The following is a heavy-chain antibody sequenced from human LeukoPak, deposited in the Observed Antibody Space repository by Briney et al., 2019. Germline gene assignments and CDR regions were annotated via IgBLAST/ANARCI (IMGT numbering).Heavy chain of an antibody. J-gene: IGHJ6*03. CDR3: ARGGSSGWYGGGYYYYMDV. Sequence: ASVKVSCKASGYTFTGYYMHWVRQAPGQGLEWMGWMNPNSGNTGYAQKFQGRVTITRNTSISTAYMELSSLRSEDTAVYYCARGGSSGWYGGGYYYYMDVWGKGTTVTVSS. V-gene: IGHV1-8*03. CDR1: GYTFTGYY. CDR2: MNPNSGNT. D-gene: IGHD6-19*01.